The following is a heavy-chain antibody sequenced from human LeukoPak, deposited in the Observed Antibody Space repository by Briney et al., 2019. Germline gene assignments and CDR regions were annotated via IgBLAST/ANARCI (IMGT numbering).Heavy chain of an antibody. CDR2: ICSGGST. V-gene: IGHV3-53*01. J-gene: IGHJ4*02. Sequence: GGSLRLSCAASGFTVSSNCVNWVRQAPGKGLKWVSVICSGGSTNYADSMKGRFTISRDNSQNTLYLQMNSLRAEDTAVYYCAKAGSGWTWFDYWGQGTLVTVSS. D-gene: IGHD6-19*01. CDR1: GFTVSSNC. CDR3: AKAGSGWTWFDY.